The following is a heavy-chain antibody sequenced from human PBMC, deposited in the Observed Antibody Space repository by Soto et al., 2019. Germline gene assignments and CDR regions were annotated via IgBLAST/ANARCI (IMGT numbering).Heavy chain of an antibody. Sequence: EVQVVESGGGLVKPGGSLRLSCNFTFSLYSMNWVRQAPGKGLEGVASISSESAYIKYADSVKGRFSISRDNARNSVSLQMNSLRAEDTAMYYCTRDQSGRFDSWFDPWGRGTLVTVSS. CDR2: ISSESAYI. V-gene: IGHV3-21*01. D-gene: IGHD1-26*01. CDR3: TRDQSGRFDSWFDP. J-gene: IGHJ5*02. CDR1: TFSLYS.